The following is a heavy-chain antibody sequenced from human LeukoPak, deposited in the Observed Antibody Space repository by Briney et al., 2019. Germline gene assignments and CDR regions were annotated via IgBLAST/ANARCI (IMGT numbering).Heavy chain of an antibody. V-gene: IGHV1-2*06. CDR3: ARPNVDSSGYWSYFDY. CDR2: INPNSGGT. D-gene: IGHD3-22*01. J-gene: IGHJ4*02. Sequence: GASVKVSCKASGYTFTGYYMHWVRQAPGQGLEWMGRINPNSGGTNYAQKFRGRVTMTRDTSISTAYMELSRLRSDDTAVCYCARPNVDSSGYWSYFDYWGQGTLVTVSS. CDR1: GYTFTGYY.